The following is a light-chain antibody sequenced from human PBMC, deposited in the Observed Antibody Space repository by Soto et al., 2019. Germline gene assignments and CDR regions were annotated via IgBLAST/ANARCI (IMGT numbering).Light chain of an antibody. J-gene: IGLJ1*01. CDR3: CSHAGDNTYV. CDR2: EVT. V-gene: IGLV2-8*01. Sequence: QSALAQPPSASGSPGQSVTISCTGTSSDAGGYNYVSWCQQHPGKAPKLMIYEVTKRPSGVPDRFSGSKSGNTASLTVSGLQAEDEADYFCCSHAGDNTYVFGTGTKVTVL. CDR1: SSDAGGYNY.